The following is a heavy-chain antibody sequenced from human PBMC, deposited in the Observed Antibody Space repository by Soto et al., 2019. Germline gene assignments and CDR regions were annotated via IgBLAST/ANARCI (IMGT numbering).Heavy chain of an antibody. CDR2: SA. V-gene: IGHV1-69*01. CDR1: GCTFSIYT. CDR3: ARAGSPDIAWFDP. Sequence: QVHLVQSGAEVKKPGSSVKVSCKASGCTFSIYTISCVRQAPGQGLEWMGGSANSAQKLQGRLTVTADESTSTVYLELSTLTSEDTAVYYCARAGSPDIAWFDPWGQGTLVSVSS. J-gene: IGHJ5*02. D-gene: IGHD2-15*01.